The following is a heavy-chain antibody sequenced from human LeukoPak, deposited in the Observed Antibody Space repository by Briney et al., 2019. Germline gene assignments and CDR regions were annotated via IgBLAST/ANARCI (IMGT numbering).Heavy chain of an antibody. CDR1: GFTFSSFW. D-gene: IGHD4-17*01. J-gene: IGHJ3*02. Sequence: GGSLRLSCAASGFTFSSFWMHWVRQAPGKRLVWVSRVNGDGSSTTYADSVKGRFTISRDSAKNTAYLQMNSLGAEDTAVYYCARPQHGDLYAFDIWGHGTMVTVSS. CDR2: VNGDGSST. V-gene: IGHV3-74*01. CDR3: ARPQHGDLYAFDI.